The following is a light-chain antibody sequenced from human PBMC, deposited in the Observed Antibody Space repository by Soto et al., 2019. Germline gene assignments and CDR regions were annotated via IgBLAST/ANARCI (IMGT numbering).Light chain of an antibody. Sequence: QSALTQPASVSGSHGQSITISCTGTSSDVGGYNYVSWYQQHPGKAPKLMIYDVSNRPSGVSNRFSGSKSGNTASLTISGLQAEDEADYYCSSYTSSSTRLYVFGTGTKVTVL. CDR1: SSDVGGYNY. V-gene: IGLV2-14*01. CDR3: SSYTSSSTRLYV. J-gene: IGLJ1*01. CDR2: DVS.